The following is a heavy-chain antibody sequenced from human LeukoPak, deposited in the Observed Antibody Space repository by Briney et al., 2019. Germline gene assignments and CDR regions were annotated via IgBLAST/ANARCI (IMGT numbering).Heavy chain of an antibody. D-gene: IGHD6-13*01. CDR3: ARDLYSSSWYHYYYGMDV. J-gene: IGHJ6*02. Sequence: ASVKVSCKDSGYTFTGYYMHWVRQAPGQGLEWMGWISAYNGNTNYAQKLQGRVTMTTDTSTSTAYMELRSLRSDDTAVYYCARDLYSSSWYHYYYGMDVWGQGTTVTVSS. V-gene: IGHV1-18*04. CDR2: ISAYNGNT. CDR1: GYTFTGYY.